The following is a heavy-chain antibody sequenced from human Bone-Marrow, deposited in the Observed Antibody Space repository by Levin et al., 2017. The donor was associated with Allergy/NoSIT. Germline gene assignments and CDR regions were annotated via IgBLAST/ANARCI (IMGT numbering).Heavy chain of an antibody. Sequence: PGGFLRLSCAASGFTFSTYAMHWVRQAPGKGLEWVAVISYSGTKKYYEDSVKGRFTISRDTSKNTLSLQMNSLRAEDTAVYYCARDLNDYGDNIGFYNFYGMDVWGQGTTVTVSS. D-gene: IGHD4-17*01. J-gene: IGHJ6*02. V-gene: IGHV3-30*04. CDR1: GFTFSTYA. CDR2: ISYSGTKK. CDR3: ARDLNDYGDNIGFYNFYGMDV.